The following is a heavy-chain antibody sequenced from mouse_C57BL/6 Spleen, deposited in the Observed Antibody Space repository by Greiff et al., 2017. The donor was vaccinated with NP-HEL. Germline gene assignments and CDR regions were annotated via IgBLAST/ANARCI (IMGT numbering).Heavy chain of an antibody. V-gene: IGHV1-50*01. Sequence: QVQLQQPGAELVKPGASVKLSCKASGYTFTSYWMQWVKQRPGQGLEWIGEIDPSDSYTNYNQKFKGKATLTVDTSSSTAYMQLSSLTAEDSAVYDCARYYYGSSYNDWGQGTTLTVSS. CDR3: ARYYYGSSYND. D-gene: IGHD1-1*01. J-gene: IGHJ2*01. CDR1: GYTFTSYW. CDR2: IDPSDSYT.